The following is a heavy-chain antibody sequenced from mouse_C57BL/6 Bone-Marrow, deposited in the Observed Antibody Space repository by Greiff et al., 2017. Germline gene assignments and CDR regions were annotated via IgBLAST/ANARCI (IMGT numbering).Heavy chain of an antibody. Sequence: EVKLVESGEGLVKPGGSLKLSCAASGFTFRSYAMSWVRQTPEKRLEWVAYISSGGDYIYYADTVKGRFTISRDNARNTLYLQMSSLKSDDTAMXYCTRAYGNYVMDYWGQGTSVTVSS. CDR3: TRAYGNYVMDY. J-gene: IGHJ4*01. V-gene: IGHV5-9-1*02. D-gene: IGHD2-1*01. CDR1: GFTFRSYA. CDR2: ISSGGDYI.